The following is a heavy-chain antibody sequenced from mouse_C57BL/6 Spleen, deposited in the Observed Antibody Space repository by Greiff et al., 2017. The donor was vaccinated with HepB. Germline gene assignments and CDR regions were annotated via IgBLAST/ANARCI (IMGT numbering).Heavy chain of an antibody. Sequence: EVHLVESGPGLVKPSQSLSLTCSVTGYSITSGYYWNWIRQFPGNKLEWMGYISYDGSNNYNPSLKNRISITRDTSKNQFFLKLNSVTTEDTATYYCARRGLRGGFYYFDYWGQGTTLTVSS. V-gene: IGHV3-6*01. J-gene: IGHJ2*01. CDR1: GYSITSGYY. D-gene: IGHD1-1*01. CDR2: ISYDGSN. CDR3: ARRGLRGGFYYFDY.